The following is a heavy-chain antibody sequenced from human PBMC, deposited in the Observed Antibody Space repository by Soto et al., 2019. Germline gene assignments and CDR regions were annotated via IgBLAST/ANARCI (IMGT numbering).Heavy chain of an antibody. CDR1: AASVSSNSAT. V-gene: IGHV6-1*01. CDR3: GRAHLGTDRYTLEPCDP. D-gene: IGHD3-16*02. CDR2: TYYRSRWYS. J-gene: IGHJ5*02. Sequence: SPTLSLACAISAASVSSNSATWNWIRQSPSRGLEWLGRTYYRSRWYSDYAISVKGRITINPDTSKNQFSRQLNSVTPEDTAVYYCGRAHLGTDRYTLEPCDPWGQGTLVTVSS.